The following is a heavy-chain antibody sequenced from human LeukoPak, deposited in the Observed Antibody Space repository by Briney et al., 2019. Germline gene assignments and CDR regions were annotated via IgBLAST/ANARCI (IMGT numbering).Heavy chain of an antibody. D-gene: IGHD3-3*01. CDR2: INHSGST. V-gene: IGHV4-34*01. CDR3: ARGYDFWSGYLLDY. J-gene: IGHJ4*02. Sequence: SETLSLTCAVYGGSFSGYYWSWIRQPPGKGLEWIGEINHSGSTNYNPSLKSRVTISVDTSKNQFSLNLSSVTAADTAVYYCARGYDFWSGYLLDYWGQGTLVTVSS. CDR1: GGSFSGYY.